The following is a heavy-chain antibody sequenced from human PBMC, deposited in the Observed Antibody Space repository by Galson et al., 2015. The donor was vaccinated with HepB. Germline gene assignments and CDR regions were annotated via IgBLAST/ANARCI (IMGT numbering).Heavy chain of an antibody. Sequence: QSGAEVKKPGESLKISCRDSRYTFTNYWIGWVRQMPGKSLEWVGIIYPGDSGTRYSPSFQGPATISADKSISTAYLQWSSLKASDTAMYYCARQIRWGSSSFNWFDPWGQGTLVTVSS. D-gene: IGHD6-6*01. CDR1: RYTFTNYW. CDR3: ARQIRWGSSSFNWFDP. J-gene: IGHJ5*02. V-gene: IGHV5-51*01. CDR2: IYPGDSGT.